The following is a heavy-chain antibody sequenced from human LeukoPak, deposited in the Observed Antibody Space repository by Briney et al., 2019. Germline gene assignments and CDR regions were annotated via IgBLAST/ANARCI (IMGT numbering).Heavy chain of an antibody. V-gene: IGHV3-23*01. J-gene: IGHJ6*03. D-gene: IGHD2-15*01. Sequence: GGTLRLSCTASGFTFSSYGMSWVRQAPGKGLEWVSDISGSGGSTYYADSVKGRFTISRDNSKNTLYLQMNSLRAEDTAVYYCAKGSIVVVVGPAMDVWGKGTTVTISS. CDR1: GFTFSSYG. CDR2: ISGSGGST. CDR3: AKGSIVVVVGPAMDV.